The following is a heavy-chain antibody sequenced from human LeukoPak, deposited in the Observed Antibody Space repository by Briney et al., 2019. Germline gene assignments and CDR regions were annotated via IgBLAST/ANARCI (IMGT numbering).Heavy chain of an antibody. CDR3: ARGRRQLEWYFDL. Sequence: GGSLRLSCAASGFTFSSYWMHWVRQAPGKGLVWVSRINSDGSSTSYADSVKGRFTISRDNAKNTLYLQMNSLRAEDTAVYYCARGRRQLEWYFDLWGRGTLVTVSS. J-gene: IGHJ2*01. CDR2: INSDGSST. V-gene: IGHV3-74*01. CDR1: GFTFSSYW. D-gene: IGHD1-1*01.